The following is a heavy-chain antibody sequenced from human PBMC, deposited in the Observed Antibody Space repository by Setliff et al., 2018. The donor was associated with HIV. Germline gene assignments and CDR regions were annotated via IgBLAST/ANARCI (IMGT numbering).Heavy chain of an antibody. J-gene: IGHJ6*01. Sequence: TLSLTCTVSGDSINSGTYYWSWIRQPAGKGLEWIGRLHLSGDTNYNPSLKSRVTMSIDTSKNQFSLQLSSVTAADTAVYYCARDNSYYYGSGSHYWYGMDVWGQGTTVTVSS. V-gene: IGHV4-61*02. CDR1: GDSINSGTYY. CDR2: LHLSGDT. D-gene: IGHD3-10*01. CDR3: ARDNSYYYGSGSHYWYGMDV.